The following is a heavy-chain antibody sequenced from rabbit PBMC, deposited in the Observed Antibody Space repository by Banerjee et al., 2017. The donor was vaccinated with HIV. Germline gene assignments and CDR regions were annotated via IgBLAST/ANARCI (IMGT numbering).Heavy chain of an antibody. CDR3: ARGYYSGSDL. CDR2: IEPNSGST. CDR1: GFSFSSGYY. D-gene: IGHD1-1*01. Sequence: QSLEESGGDLVKPGASLTLTCTASGFSFSSGYYMCWVRQAPGKGLEWIGCIEPNSGSTYYASWAKGRFTISKASSTTVTLQMTSLTAADTATYFCARGYYSGSDLWGQGTLVTVS. V-gene: IGHV1S40*01. J-gene: IGHJ4*01.